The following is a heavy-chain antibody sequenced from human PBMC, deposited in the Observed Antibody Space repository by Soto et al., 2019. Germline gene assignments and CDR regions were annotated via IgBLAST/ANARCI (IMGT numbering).Heavy chain of an antibody. D-gene: IGHD2-2*01. CDR1: GGSISSGGYY. CDR3: AREGLYCSSTSCQPTEVDY. CDR2: IYYSGST. Sequence: QVQLQESGPGLVKPSQTLSLTCTVSGGSISSGGYYWSWIRQHPGKGLEWIGYIYYSGSTYYNPSLKSRVTISVDTSKNQFSLKLSSVTAADTAVYYCAREGLYCSSTSCQPTEVDYWGQGTLVTVSS. V-gene: IGHV4-31*03. J-gene: IGHJ4*02.